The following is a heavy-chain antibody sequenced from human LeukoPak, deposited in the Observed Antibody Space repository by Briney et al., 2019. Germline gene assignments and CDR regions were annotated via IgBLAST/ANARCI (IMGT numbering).Heavy chain of an antibody. J-gene: IGHJ4*02. V-gene: IGHV4-34*01. CDR2: INHSGST. Sequence: PSETLSLTCAVYGGSFSGYYWSWIRQPPGKGLEWIGEINHSGSTNYNPSLKSRVTISVDTSKNQFSLKLSSVTAADTAVYYCARGVYCSGGSCYEDYWGQGTLVTASS. D-gene: IGHD2-15*01. CDR3: ARGVYCSGGSCYEDY. CDR1: GGSFSGYY.